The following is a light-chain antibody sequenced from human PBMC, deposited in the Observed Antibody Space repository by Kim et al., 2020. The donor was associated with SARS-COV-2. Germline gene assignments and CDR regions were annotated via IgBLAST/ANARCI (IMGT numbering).Light chain of an antibody. J-gene: IGLJ1*01. Sequence: SSELTQDPAVSVALGQTVRITCQGDSLRSYYTSWYQQKPGQAPMLVIHGKNNRPSGIPDRFSGSLSGNTASLIITGAQAEDEADYYCNFRDISGKHFCVF. V-gene: IGLV3-19*01. CDR1: SLRSYY. CDR2: GKN. CDR3: NFRDISGKHFCV.